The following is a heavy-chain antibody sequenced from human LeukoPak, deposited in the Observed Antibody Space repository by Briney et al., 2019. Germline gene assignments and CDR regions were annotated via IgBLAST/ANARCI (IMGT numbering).Heavy chain of an antibody. CDR2: INLDGSQK. J-gene: IGHJ4*02. Sequence: GGSLRLSWAASGFTVFNYWRSWVRQAPGKGLEWVANINLDGSQKYNVDSLKGRFTIFRDNAKNSLYLQMDILRAEDTAVYYCARSSHYYDSSGYYLSGYWGQGTLVTVSS. CDR1: GFTVFNYW. D-gene: IGHD3-22*01. V-gene: IGHV3-7*01. CDR3: ARSSHYYDSSGYYLSGY.